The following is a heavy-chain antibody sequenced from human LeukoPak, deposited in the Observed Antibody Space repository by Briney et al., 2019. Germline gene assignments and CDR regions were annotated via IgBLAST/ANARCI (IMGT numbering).Heavy chain of an antibody. CDR2: IYYSGST. V-gene: IGHV4-34*01. J-gene: IGHJ3*02. Sequence: SETLSLTCAVYGGSFSGYYWSWIRQPPGKGLEWIGSIYYSGSTYYNPSLKSRVTISVDTSKNQFSLKLSSVTAADTAVYYCARPYDSSGYYSGAFDIWGQGTMVTVSS. CDR1: GGSFSGYY. CDR3: ARPYDSSGYYSGAFDI. D-gene: IGHD3-22*01.